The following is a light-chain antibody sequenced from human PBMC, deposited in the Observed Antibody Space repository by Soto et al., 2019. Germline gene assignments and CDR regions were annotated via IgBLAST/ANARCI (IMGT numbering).Light chain of an antibody. Sequence: EIMMTQSPATLSVSPGESATLSCRASQSVRNNLAWYQHKPGQAPRLLMYYASTRATGIPARFSGSGSATEFTLTISSLQSEDFALYYCQQYNDWPPITFGQGTRLEIK. V-gene: IGKV3-15*01. J-gene: IGKJ5*01. CDR3: QQYNDWPPIT. CDR1: QSVRNN. CDR2: YAS.